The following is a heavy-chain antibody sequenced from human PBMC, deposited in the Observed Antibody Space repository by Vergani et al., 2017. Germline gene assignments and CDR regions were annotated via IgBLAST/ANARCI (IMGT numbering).Heavy chain of an antibody. D-gene: IGHD3-3*01. CDR3: ARARKFRFGVVWENWFDP. J-gene: IGHJ5*02. CDR1: GFTFNEYW. Sequence: EVELVESGGGLVQSGGSPRLSCAASGFTFNEYWMHWARQVPGKGLVWVSGMNGDGDTISYADSVKGRFTISRDNAKNTLFLQMNSLRAEDTAVYYCARARKFRFGVVWENWFDPWGQGTLVTVSS. CDR2: MNGDGDTI. V-gene: IGHV3-74*01.